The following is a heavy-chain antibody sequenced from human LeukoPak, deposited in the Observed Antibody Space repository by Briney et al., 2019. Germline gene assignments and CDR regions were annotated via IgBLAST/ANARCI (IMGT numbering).Heavy chain of an antibody. CDR3: ARDKEADYGSGGYNY. CDR1: GFTFSSYT. D-gene: IGHD3-10*01. CDR2: ISSSSSHI. Sequence: KPGGSLRLSCAASGFTFSSYTMNWVRQAPGKGLEWVSCISSSSSHIYYAGSVKGRFTISRDNAKNSLYLQMNSLRAEGTAVYYCARDKEADYGSGGYNYWGQGTLATVSS. V-gene: IGHV3-21*01. J-gene: IGHJ4*02.